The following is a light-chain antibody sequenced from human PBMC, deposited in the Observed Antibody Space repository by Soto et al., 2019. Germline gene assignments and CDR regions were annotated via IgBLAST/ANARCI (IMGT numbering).Light chain of an antibody. CDR3: SSYTSCSTPYV. Sequence: QSALTQPASVSGSPGQSITISCTGTSSDVGGYNYVSWYQHHPGKAPKHMIYEVSNRPSGVSNRFSGSKSGNTASLTISGLHTEDEADYYCSSYTSCSTPYVFGTGTKVTVL. V-gene: IGLV2-14*01. J-gene: IGLJ1*01. CDR1: SSDVGGYNY. CDR2: EVS.